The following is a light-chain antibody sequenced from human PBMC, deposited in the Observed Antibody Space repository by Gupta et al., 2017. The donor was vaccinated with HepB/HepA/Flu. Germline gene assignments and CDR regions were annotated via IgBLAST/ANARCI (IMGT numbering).Light chain of an antibody. CDR2: YDD. CDR1: SSNIGNNA. Sequence: QSVLTQPPSVSPAPRPRVTISCSGSSSNIGNNAVHWSQQLPGKAPKLLIYYDDLRPSGVADRFSGSKSGTSASLAISGLQAEDEADYYCAAWDDSRNDLVFGGGTKLTVL. V-gene: IGLV1-36*01. J-gene: IGLJ3*02. CDR3: AAWDDSRNDLV.